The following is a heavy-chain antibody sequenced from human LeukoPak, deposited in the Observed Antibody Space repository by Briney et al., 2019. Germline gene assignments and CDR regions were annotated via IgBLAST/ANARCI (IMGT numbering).Heavy chain of an antibody. CDR2: ISGSGGST. D-gene: IGHD6-13*01. Sequence: GGSLGLSCAASGFTFSSAWMSWVRQAPGKGLEWVSDISGSGGSTYYADSVKGRFTISRDNSKNTLYLQMNRLRAEDTAVYYCAKRDLAAALFRWGQGTLVTVSS. CDR1: GFTFSSAW. J-gene: IGHJ4*02. V-gene: IGHV3-23*01. CDR3: AKRDLAAALFR.